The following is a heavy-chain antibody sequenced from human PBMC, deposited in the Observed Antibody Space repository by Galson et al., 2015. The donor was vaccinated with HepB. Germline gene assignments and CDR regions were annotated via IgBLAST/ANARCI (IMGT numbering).Heavy chain of an antibody. D-gene: IGHD2-8*02. V-gene: IGHV3-30*18. CDR1: GFTFSSYG. CDR2: ISYDGSNK. CDR3: AKDAVRVVGWYFDL. Sequence: SLRLSCAASGFTFSSYGMHWVRQAPGKGLEWVAVISYDGSNKYYADSVKGRFTISRDNSKNTLYLQMNSLRAEDTAVYYCAKDAVRVVGWYFDLWGRGTLVTVSS. J-gene: IGHJ2*01.